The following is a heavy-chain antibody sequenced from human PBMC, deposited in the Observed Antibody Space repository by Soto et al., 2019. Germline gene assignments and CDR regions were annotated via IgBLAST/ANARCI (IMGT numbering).Heavy chain of an antibody. V-gene: IGHV3-23*01. D-gene: IGHD6-13*01. CDR2: ISGSGVST. Sequence: EVQLLGSGGGLVQPGGSLRLSCAASGFTFSSYAMSWVRQAPGKGLEWVSAISGSGVSTYYADSVKGRFTISRDNSKNTLYLQMTSLRAEDTAVYYCAKEHHYSSSWSEFDYWGQGTLVTVSS. J-gene: IGHJ4*02. CDR1: GFTFSSYA. CDR3: AKEHHYSSSWSEFDY.